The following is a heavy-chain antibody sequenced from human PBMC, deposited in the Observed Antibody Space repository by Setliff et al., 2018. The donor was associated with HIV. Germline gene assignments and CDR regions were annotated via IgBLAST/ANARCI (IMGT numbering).Heavy chain of an antibody. Sequence: KPSETLSLTCSLSGDFINNHYWSWIRQPPGKGLEWIGHIYYSGDTNYSPSLKSRVTISMDTSKNQFSLKLTSVTAADTAVYYCARGNDNGQRGGNYYFMDVWDKGTTVTVSS. CDR1: GDFINNHY. V-gene: IGHV4-59*11. J-gene: IGHJ6*03. D-gene: IGHD4-17*01. CDR2: IYYSGDT. CDR3: ARGNDNGQRGGNYYFMDV.